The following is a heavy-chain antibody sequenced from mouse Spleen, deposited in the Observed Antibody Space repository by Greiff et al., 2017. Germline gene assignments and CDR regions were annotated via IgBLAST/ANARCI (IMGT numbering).Heavy chain of an antibody. CDR3: AKEDYYGSSYYYAMDY. CDR1: GFSLTSYG. V-gene: IGHV2-5-1*01. D-gene: IGHD1-1*01. CDR2: IWRGGST. J-gene: IGHJ4*01. Sequence: VQLKESGPSLVQPSQSLSITCTVSGFSLTSYGVHWVRQSPGKGLEWLGVIWRGGSTDYNAAFMSRLSITKDNSKSQVFFKMNSLQADDTAIYYCAKEDYYGSSYYYAMDYWGQGTSVTVSS.